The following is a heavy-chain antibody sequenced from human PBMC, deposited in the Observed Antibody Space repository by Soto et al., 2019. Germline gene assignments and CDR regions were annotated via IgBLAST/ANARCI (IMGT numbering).Heavy chain of an antibody. D-gene: IGHD4-17*01. Sequence: ASVKVSCKASGYTFITYGISWVLQAPGQGLEWMGWISAYYGDTTYAQKFQGRVTMTRDTSTSTAYMELRSLRSDDTAVYYCVRESQGGSTVYFQYWGQGTLVTVSS. V-gene: IGHV1-18*04. CDR1: GYTFITYG. CDR3: VRESQGGSTVYFQY. J-gene: IGHJ1*01. CDR2: ISAYYGDT.